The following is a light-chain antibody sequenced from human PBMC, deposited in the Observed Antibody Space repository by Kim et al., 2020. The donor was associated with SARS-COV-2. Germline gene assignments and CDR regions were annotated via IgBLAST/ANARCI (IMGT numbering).Light chain of an antibody. V-gene: IGLV2-23*02. CDR1: SSDVGSYNL. CDR3: CSYAGSSTLV. CDR2: EVS. J-gene: IGLJ2*01. Sequence: GPSITLSCTGTSSDVGSYNLVSWYQQHPGKAPKLMIYEVSKRPSGVSNRFSGSKSGNTASLTISGLQAEDEADYYCCSYAGSSTLVFGGGTQLTVL.